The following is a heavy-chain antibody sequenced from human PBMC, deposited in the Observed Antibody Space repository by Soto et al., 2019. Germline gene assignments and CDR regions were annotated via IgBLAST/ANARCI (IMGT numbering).Heavy chain of an antibody. CDR2: INADNGQT. CDR3: ARGEFWTRLSGEPWCDP. Sequence: GASVKVSCKASGYTFARFAVHWVRQAPGQSLEWMGWINADNGQTKYSQNFQGRITMTRDKSANTMYVEVHSLRSQDTTFYHCARGEFWTRLSGEPWCDPCGQG. D-gene: IGHD3-3*01. V-gene: IGHV1-3*01. J-gene: IGHJ5*02. CDR1: GYTFARFA.